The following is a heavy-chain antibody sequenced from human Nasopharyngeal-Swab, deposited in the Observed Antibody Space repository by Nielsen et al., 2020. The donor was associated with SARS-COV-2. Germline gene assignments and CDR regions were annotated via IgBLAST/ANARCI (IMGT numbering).Heavy chain of an antibody. CDR3: ARGLQGPTYYYGMDV. CDR1: GGSFSDYY. CDR2: INHSGST. V-gene: IGHV4-34*01. Sequence: SETLSPTCAVYGGSFSDYYWSWIRQPPGKGLEWIGEINHSGSTSYNASLKSRVTISIDTSKNQFSLRLSPVTAADTAVYYCARGLQGPTYYYGMDVWGQGTTVTVSS. J-gene: IGHJ6*02.